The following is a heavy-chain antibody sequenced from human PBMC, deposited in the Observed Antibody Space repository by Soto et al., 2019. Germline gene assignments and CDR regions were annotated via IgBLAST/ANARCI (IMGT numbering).Heavy chain of an antibody. CDR3: ARGRGYGYGIDY. J-gene: IGHJ4*02. CDR2: IQYGAST. D-gene: IGHD5-18*01. CDR1: GVSVSSGDHY. Sequence: SLETLSLTCTVSGVSVSSGDHYWSWLRQPPGKGLESIVYIQYGASTYYNPSLTSRTTISVDTSKNQFSLMLRSVTAADTAVYYCARGRGYGYGIDYWGQGTLVTVSS. V-gene: IGHV4-30-4*01.